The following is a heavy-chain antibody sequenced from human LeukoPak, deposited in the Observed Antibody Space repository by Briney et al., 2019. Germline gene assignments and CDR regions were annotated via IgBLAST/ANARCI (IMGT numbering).Heavy chain of an antibody. Sequence: GESLQISCKGSGYSFTSYWIGWVRQMPGKGLEWMGIIYPGDSDTRYSPSFQGQVTISADKSISTAYLQWSSLKASDTAMYYCARLPLHYYYDSSGYYYDYWGQGTLVTVSS. CDR3: ARLPLHYYYDSSGYYYDY. CDR1: GYSFTSYW. CDR2: IYPGDSDT. D-gene: IGHD3-22*01. V-gene: IGHV5-51*01. J-gene: IGHJ4*02.